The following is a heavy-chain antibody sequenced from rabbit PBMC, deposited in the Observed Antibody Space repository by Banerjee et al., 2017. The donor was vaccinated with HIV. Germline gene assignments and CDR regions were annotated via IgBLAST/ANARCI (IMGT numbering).Heavy chain of an antibody. D-gene: IGHD2-1*01. CDR1: GIDFSSNA. Sequence: QQQLEESGGGLVKPGGTLTLTCTASGIDFSSNAMCWVRQAPGKGLELIACIYSSNGDKWYASWVNGRFTISKPSSTTVTLQMTSLTAADTATYFCARRTTNGDDGYINLWGQGTLVTVS. J-gene: IGHJ4*01. V-gene: IGHV1S43*01. CDR3: ARRTTNGDDGYINL. CDR2: IYSSNGDK.